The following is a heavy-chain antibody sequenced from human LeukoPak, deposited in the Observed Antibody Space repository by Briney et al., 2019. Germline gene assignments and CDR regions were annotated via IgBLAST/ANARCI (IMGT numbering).Heavy chain of an antibody. J-gene: IGHJ4*02. Sequence: SETLSLTCTVSGGSTSSYYWTWIRQPAGKGLEWIGRIYSSGTTNTNYNPSLKSRVTMSVDTSKNQFSLKLRSVTAADTAVYYCARDVYGSGTRCLYWGQGTLVTVSS. D-gene: IGHD3-10*01. V-gene: IGHV4-4*07. CDR2: IYSSGTT. CDR1: GGSTSSYY. CDR3: ARDVYGSGTRCLY.